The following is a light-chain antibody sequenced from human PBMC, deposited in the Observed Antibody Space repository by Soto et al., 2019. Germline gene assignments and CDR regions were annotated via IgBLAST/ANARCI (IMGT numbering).Light chain of an antibody. CDR1: QSVSSSY. V-gene: IGKV3D-20*02. CDR2: GAS. J-gene: IGKJ5*01. Sequence: EIVLTQSPGTLSLSPGERATLSCRASQSVSSSYLAWYQQKPGQAPRLLIYGASSRATGIPARFSGGGSGTDFTLTIDNLEPEDFAIYYCQQRSKWPPITFGQGTRLEIK. CDR3: QQRSKWPPIT.